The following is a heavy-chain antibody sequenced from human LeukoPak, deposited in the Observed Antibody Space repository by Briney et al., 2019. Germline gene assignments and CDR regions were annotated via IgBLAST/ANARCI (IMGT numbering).Heavy chain of an antibody. J-gene: IGHJ3*02. V-gene: IGHV1-2*06. CDR3: AGRNYYDSSGYPGAFDI. CDR2: INPNSGGT. D-gene: IGHD3-22*01. CDR1: GYTFTSYG. Sequence: ASVKVSCKASGYTFTSYGISWVRQAPGQGLEWMGRINPNSGGTNYAQKFQGRVTMTRDTSISTAYMELSRLRSDDTAVYYCAGRNYYDSSGYPGAFDIWGQGTMVTVSS.